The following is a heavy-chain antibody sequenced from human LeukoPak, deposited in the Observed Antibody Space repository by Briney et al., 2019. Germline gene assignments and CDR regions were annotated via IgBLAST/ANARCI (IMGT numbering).Heavy chain of an antibody. J-gene: IGHJ4*02. V-gene: IGHV4-4*02. CDR1: GGSISSSNW. CDR2: IYHSGST. Sequence: SETLSLTCAVSGGSISSSNWWSWVRQPPGKGLEWIGEIYHSGSTNYNPSLKSRVTISVDKSKNQFSLKLSSVTAADTAVYYCAREDSSSWYAFFDYWGQGTLVTVSS. D-gene: IGHD6-13*01. CDR3: AREDSSSWYAFFDY.